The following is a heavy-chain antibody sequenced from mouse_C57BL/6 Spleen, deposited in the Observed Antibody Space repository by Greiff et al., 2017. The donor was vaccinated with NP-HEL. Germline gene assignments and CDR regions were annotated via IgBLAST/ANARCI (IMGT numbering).Heavy chain of an antibody. CDR1: GYAFSSYW. J-gene: IGHJ4*01. CDR2: IYPGDGDT. D-gene: IGHD1-1*01. Sequence: QVQLQQSGAELVKPGASVKISCKASGYAFSSYWMNWVKQRPGKGLEWIGQIYPGDGDTNYNGKFKGKATLTADKSSSTAYMQLSSLASEDSAVYFCAREKGLRWAMDYWGQGASVTVSS. V-gene: IGHV1-80*01. CDR3: AREKGLRWAMDY.